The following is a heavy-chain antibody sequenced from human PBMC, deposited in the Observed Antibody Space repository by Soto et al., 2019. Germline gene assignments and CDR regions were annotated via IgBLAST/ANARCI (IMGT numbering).Heavy chain of an antibody. CDR3: ARVSRIIEWFDP. D-gene: IGHD3-3*02. J-gene: IGHJ5*02. V-gene: IGHV1-69*02. CDR2: IIPILGIA. CDR1: GGTFSSYT. Sequence: QVQLVQSGAEVKKPGSSVKVSCKASGGTFSSYTISWVRQAPGQGLERMGRIIPILGIANYAQKFQGRVTSTADKSTSTAYMELSSLRSEDTAVYYCARVSRIIEWFDPWGQGTLVTVSS.